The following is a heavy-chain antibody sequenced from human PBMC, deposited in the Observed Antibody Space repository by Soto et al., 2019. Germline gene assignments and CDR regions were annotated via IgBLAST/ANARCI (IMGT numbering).Heavy chain of an antibody. Sequence: VQLVQSGGEVKKPGASVNVSCKTSGYTFTNYGITWVRQAPGQGLEFMGWITTYNGNTNYAQKFQDRVTMTRDTSTSTAYMALRSLRSDDTAMYYWATFRQLSPLGYWGQGTLVTVSS. CDR1: GYTFTNYG. CDR2: ITTYNGNT. J-gene: IGHJ4*02. D-gene: IGHD1-1*01. V-gene: IGHV1-18*01. CDR3: ATFRQLSPLGY.